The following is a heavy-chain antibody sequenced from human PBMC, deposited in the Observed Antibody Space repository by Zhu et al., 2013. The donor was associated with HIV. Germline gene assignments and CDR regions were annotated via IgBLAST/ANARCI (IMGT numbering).Heavy chain of an antibody. CDR3: ARDDSEGLRAFDI. J-gene: IGHJ3*02. D-gene: IGHD3-3*01. CDR1: GYSISSGYY. Sequence: QVQLQESGPGLVKPSETLSLTCAVSGYSISSGYYWGWIRQPPGKGLEWIGSIYHSGSTYYNPSLKSRVTISVDTSKNQFSLKLSSVTAADTAVYYCARDDSEGLRAFDIWGQGTMVTVSS. CDR2: IYHSGST. V-gene: IGHV4-38-2*02.